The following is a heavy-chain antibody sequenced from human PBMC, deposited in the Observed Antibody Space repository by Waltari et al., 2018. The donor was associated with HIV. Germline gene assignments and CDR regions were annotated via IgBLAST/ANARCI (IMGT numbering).Heavy chain of an antibody. CDR3: AKDRIAAAGTPWGFFDY. J-gene: IGHJ4*02. CDR2: ISGSGGST. D-gene: IGHD6-13*01. Sequence: VQLVESGGGLVHPGGPLKPSCAALGFSFSSYAMSWAGRAPGTGLEWGSAISGSGGSTYYADSVKGRFTISRDNSKNTLYLQMNSLRAEDTAVYYCAKDRIAAAGTPWGFFDYWGQGTLVTVSS. V-gene: IGHV3-23*04. CDR1: GFSFSSYA.